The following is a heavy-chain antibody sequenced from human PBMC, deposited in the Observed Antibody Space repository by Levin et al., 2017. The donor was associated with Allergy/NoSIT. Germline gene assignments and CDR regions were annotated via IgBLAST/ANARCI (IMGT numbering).Heavy chain of an antibody. CDR2: ISSDGGNK. J-gene: IGHJ4*02. CDR3: ARDRTDTRGPDY. D-gene: IGHD1-14*01. V-gene: IGHV3-30-3*01. Sequence: GGSLRLSCAASGFTFSSYAVHWVRQAPGKGLEWVAVISSDGGNKYYADSVKGRFTISRDNSKNTLYLQMNSLTTEDTAVYYCARDRTDTRGPDYWGQGTLVTVSS. CDR1: GFTFSSYA.